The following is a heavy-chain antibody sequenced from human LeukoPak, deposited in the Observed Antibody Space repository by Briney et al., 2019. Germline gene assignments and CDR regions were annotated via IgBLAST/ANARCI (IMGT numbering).Heavy chain of an antibody. D-gene: IGHD2-2*01. V-gene: IGHV3-23*01. J-gene: IGHJ5*02. CDR3: AKYGPRPIVVGPAVGSGVDP. Sequence: GGALRLSCAASGFTFISHAMSWVRQAPGKGREWVSAISGSGGSTYYADSVKGRFTISIDNSRNTLYLQMNCLRAEDTAVYYCAKYGPRPIVVGPAVGSGVDPWGQGTLVTVSS. CDR2: ISGSGGST. CDR1: GFTFISHA.